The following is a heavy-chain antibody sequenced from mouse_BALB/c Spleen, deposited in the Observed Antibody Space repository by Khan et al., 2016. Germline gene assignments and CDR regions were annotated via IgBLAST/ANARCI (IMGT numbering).Heavy chain of an antibody. CDR2: ISYSGST. D-gene: IGHD1-1*02. Sequence: EVQLQESGPSLVKPSQTLSLTCSVTGDSITSGYWNWIRKFPENKLEYMGYISYSGSTYYNPSLKSRISIPRDTSKSQYYLQLNSVTTEDTATYSCAGYYGHFFDYWGQGTTLTVSS. V-gene: IGHV3-8*02. J-gene: IGHJ2*01. CDR1: GDSITSGY. CDR3: AGYYGHFFDY.